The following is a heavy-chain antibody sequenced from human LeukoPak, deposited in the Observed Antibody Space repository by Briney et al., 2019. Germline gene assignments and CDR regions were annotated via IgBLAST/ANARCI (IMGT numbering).Heavy chain of an antibody. J-gene: IGHJ6*03. CDR1: GGSISSYY. V-gene: IGHV4-4*07. D-gene: IGHD5-18*01. CDR3: ARGRGYGYGDPSYYYYYYYMDV. Sequence: SETLSLTCTVSGGSISSYYWSWIRQPAGKGLEWIGRIYTSGSTNYNPSLKSRVTMSVDTSKNQFSLKLSSVTAADTAVYYCARGRGYGYGDPSYYYYYYYMDVWGKGTTVTVSS. CDR2: IYTSGST.